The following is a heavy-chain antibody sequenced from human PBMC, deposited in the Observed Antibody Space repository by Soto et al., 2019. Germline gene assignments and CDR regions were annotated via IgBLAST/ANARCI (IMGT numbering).Heavy chain of an antibody. J-gene: IGHJ4*02. Sequence: PGGSLRLSCAASGFTFSSYAMSWVRQAPGKGLEWVSAISGSGGSTYYADSVKGRFTISRDNSKNTLYLQMNSLRAEDTAVYYCAKDMYYYDSSALGYFDYWGQRTLVTVSS. CDR3: AKDMYYYDSSALGYFDY. D-gene: IGHD3-22*01. CDR2: ISGSGGST. CDR1: GFTFSSYA. V-gene: IGHV3-23*01.